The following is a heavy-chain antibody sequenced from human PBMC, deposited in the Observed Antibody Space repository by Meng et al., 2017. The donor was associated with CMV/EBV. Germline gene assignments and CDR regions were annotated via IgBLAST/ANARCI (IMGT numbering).Heavy chain of an antibody. D-gene: IGHD1-26*01. CDR3: ASSIPQGSIVGATHSLRYGMDV. V-gene: IGHV1-2*02. CDR2: INPNSGGT. CDR1: GYTFTGYY. Sequence: ASVKVSCKASGYTFTGYYMHWVRQAPGQGLEWMGWINPNSGGTNYAQKFQGRVTMTRDTSISTAYMELSRLGSDDTAVYYCASSIPQGSIVGATHSLRYGMDVWGQGTTVTVSS. J-gene: IGHJ6*02.